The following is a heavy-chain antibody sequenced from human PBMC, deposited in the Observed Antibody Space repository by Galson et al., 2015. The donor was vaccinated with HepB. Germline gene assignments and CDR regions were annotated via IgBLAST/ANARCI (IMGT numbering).Heavy chain of an antibody. J-gene: IGHJ4*02. D-gene: IGHD1-26*01. CDR2: TWYDDGTNK. CDR3: ARHPTGSYYGALLDY. CDR1: GFFFGSYA. V-gene: IGHV3-33*01. Sequence: SGFFFGSYAMHWVRQTPGKGLEWVAVTWYDDGTNKHYADSVKGRFTISRDNSKNILYLQMNSLTVEDTAVYYCARHPTGSYYGALLDYWGQGTLVTVSS.